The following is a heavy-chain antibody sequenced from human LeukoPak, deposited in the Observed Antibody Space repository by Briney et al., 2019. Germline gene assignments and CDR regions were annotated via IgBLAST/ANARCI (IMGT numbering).Heavy chain of an antibody. Sequence: SGGSLRLSCAASGFTFSSYSMNWVRQAPGKGLEWVSYISSSGSTIYYADSVKGRFTISRDNAENSLYLQMNSLRAEDTAVYYCANDYGPGIAAAGTTSAWGQGTLVTVSS. J-gene: IGHJ5*02. V-gene: IGHV3-48*04. D-gene: IGHD6-13*01. CDR1: GFTFSSYS. CDR2: ISSSGSTI. CDR3: ANDYGPGIAAAGTTSA.